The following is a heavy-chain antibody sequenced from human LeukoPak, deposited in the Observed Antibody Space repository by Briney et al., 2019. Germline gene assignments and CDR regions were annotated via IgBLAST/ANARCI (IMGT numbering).Heavy chain of an antibody. CDR1: GFTIRNYW. CDR2: ISTDGSIT. J-gene: IGHJ4*02. V-gene: IGHV3-74*01. CDR3: ARDREYSDSSGSLDY. Sequence: PGGSLRLSCVASGFTIRNYWMHWVRQAPGKGLVWVSRISTDGSITTNADSVKGRFTFSRDNAKNTLYLQMNTLRAEDTAVYYCARDREYSDSSGSLDYWGQGTLVTVSS. D-gene: IGHD3-22*01.